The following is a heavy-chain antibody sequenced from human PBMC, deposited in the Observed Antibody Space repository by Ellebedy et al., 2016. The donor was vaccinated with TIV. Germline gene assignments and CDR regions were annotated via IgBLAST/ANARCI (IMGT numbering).Heavy chain of an antibody. CDR1: GFTVSNNY. V-gene: IGHV3-23*01. D-gene: IGHD6-13*01. CDR3: AKDLWIAAPTGAFDI. J-gene: IGHJ3*02. CDR2: ISDYGGRI. Sequence: PGGSLRLSCAASGFTVSNNYISWVRQAPGKGLEWVAAISDYGGRINYADSVKGRFTISRDNSKNTLYLRMNSLRDEDTAVYFCAKDLWIAAPTGAFDIWGRGTIVTVSS.